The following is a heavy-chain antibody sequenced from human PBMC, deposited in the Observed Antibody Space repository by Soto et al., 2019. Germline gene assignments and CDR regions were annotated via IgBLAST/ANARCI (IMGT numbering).Heavy chain of an antibody. Sequence: PGGSLRLSCAASGFTFSSYVMNWVRQAPGKGLEWVSGIRGSGGDTFYADSVKGRFTISRDNSKNTLYLQINSLRAEDTAVYYCARGPRAPPPHDYGMDVWGQGTTVTVSS. V-gene: IGHV3-23*01. CDR3: ARGPRAPPPHDYGMDV. CDR1: GFTFSSYV. J-gene: IGHJ6*02. CDR2: IRGSGGDT.